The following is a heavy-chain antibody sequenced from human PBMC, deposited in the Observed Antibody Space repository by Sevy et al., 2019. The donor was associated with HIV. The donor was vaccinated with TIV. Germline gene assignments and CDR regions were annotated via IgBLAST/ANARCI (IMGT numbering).Heavy chain of an antibody. CDR2: ISYDGSNK. V-gene: IGHV3-30*04. Sequence: GGSLRLSCAASGFTFSSYAMHWVRQAPGKGLEWVAVISYDGSNKYYADSVKGRFTISRDNSENTLYLQMNSLRAEDTAVYYCARDKLGDFDYWGQGTLVTVSS. CDR1: GFTFSSYA. CDR3: ARDKLGDFDY. D-gene: IGHD7-27*01. J-gene: IGHJ4*02.